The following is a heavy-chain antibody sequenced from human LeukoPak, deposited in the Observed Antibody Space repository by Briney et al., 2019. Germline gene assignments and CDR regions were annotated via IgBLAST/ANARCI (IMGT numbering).Heavy chain of an antibody. J-gene: IGHJ4*02. CDR1: GGSISSYY. V-gene: IGHV4-59*01. Sequence: SETLSLTCTVSGGSISSYYWSWIRQPPGKGLEWIGYIYYSGSTNYNPSLKSRVTISVDTSKNQFSLKLSSVTAADTAVYYCARARLGGYCSGGSCCHFDYWGQGTLVTVSS. CDR2: IYYSGST. CDR3: ARARLGGYCSGGSCCHFDY. D-gene: IGHD2-15*01.